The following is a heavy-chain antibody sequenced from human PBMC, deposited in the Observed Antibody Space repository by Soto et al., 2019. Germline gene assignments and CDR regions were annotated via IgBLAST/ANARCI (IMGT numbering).Heavy chain of an antibody. CDR1: GGSISSGGYS. D-gene: IGHD4-17*01. V-gene: IGHV4-30-2*01. J-gene: IGHJ3*02. CDR3: ASMSPTAFSAFEI. CDR2: IYHSGST. Sequence: QLQLQESGSGLVKPSQTLSLTCAVSGGSISSGGYSWSWIRQPPGKGLEWIGYIYHSGSTYYNPSLNSRVTIAVDRSKSQFSLKLSSVTAADTAVYFCASMSPTAFSAFEIWGQGTMVPVSS.